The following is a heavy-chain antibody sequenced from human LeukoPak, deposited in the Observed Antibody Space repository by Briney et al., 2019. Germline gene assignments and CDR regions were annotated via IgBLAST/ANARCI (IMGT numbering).Heavy chain of an antibody. V-gene: IGHV4-34*01. J-gene: IGHJ4*02. CDR2: INHSGST. CDR3: ARGEGWFGEFVFDY. D-gene: IGHD3-10*01. Sequence: SETLSLTCAVYGGSFSGYYWSWIRQPPGKGLEWIGEINHSGSTNYNPSLKSRVTISVDTSKNQFSLKLGSVTAADTAVYYCARGEGWFGEFVFDYWGQGTLVTVSS. CDR1: GGSFSGYY.